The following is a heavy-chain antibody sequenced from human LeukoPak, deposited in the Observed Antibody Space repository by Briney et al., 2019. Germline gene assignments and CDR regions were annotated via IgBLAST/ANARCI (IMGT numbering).Heavy chain of an antibody. Sequence: PGGSLRLSCAASGFTFSSHWMHWVRQAPGKGLEWVSYISSSSSTIYYADSVKGRFTISRDNAKNSLYLQMNSLRAEDTAVYYCARDGVVAAAGTGGDYWGQGTLVTVSS. CDR1: GFTFSSHW. D-gene: IGHD6-13*01. CDR3: ARDGVVAAAGTGGDY. V-gene: IGHV3-48*01. J-gene: IGHJ4*02. CDR2: ISSSSSTI.